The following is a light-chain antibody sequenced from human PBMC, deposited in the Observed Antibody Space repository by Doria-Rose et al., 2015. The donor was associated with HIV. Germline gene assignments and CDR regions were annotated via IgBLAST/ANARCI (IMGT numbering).Light chain of an antibody. V-gene: IGKV3-20*01. Sequence: EIVLTQSPGTLSLPPGERATLSCRASQSVSSSYLAWYQQKPGQAPRPLIYGASSRATGIPDRFSGSGSGTDFTLTISRLEPEDFAVYYCQQYGSSPLTFGEGTKVEIK. CDR3: QQYGSSPLT. J-gene: IGKJ4*01. CDR1: QSVSSSY. CDR2: GAS.